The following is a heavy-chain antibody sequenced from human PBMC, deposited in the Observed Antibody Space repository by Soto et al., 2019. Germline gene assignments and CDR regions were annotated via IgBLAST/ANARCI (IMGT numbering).Heavy chain of an antibody. CDR2: AYYSGST. J-gene: IGHJ5*02. V-gene: IGHV4-59*01. D-gene: IGHD2-8*01. CDR1: GGSISHYY. Sequence: ETLSLTCTVSGGSISHYYWSWIRQSPGKGLEWIGYAYYSGSTDYNPSLKSRVTMSVDTSKNQVSLKLNSVTTADTAVYYCARDRSTYGGGGTGEVKENWFDPWGPGTLVTVSS. CDR3: ARDRSTYGGGGTGEVKENWFDP.